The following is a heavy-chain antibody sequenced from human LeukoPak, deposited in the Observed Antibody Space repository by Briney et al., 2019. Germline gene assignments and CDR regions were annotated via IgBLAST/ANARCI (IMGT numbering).Heavy chain of an antibody. CDR1: GGSISSSSYY. V-gene: IGHV4-39*01. Sequence: SETLSLTYTVSGGSISSSSYYWGWIRQPPGKGLEWIGSIYYSGNTYYNPSLKSRVTISVDTSKNLFSLKLSSVTAADTAVYYCARQYYDYVWGSYRDLYYFDYWGQGTLVTVSS. CDR2: IYYSGNT. J-gene: IGHJ4*02. D-gene: IGHD3-16*02. CDR3: ARQYYDYVWGSYRDLYYFDY.